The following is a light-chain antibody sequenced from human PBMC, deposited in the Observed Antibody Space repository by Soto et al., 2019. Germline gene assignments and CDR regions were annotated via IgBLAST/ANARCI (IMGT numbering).Light chain of an antibody. CDR1: QSVIST. V-gene: IGKV3-15*01. CDR2: GVS. CDR3: QQYGTSPIT. J-gene: IGKJ5*01. Sequence: EIVMTQSPATLSLFPGERATLSCRASQSVISTVAWYQQRPGQAPRLLIYGVSTRGTGIPARFSGSGSGTDFTLTISSLELEDFAVYYCQQYGTSPITFGQGTRLEIK.